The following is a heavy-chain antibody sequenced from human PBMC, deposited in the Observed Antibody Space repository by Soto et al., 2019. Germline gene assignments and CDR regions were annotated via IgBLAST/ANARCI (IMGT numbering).Heavy chain of an antibody. V-gene: IGHV4-30-2*01. Sequence: SETLSLTCAVSGGSISSGGYSWSWIRQPPGKGLECIGYIYHSVSTYYNPSLKSRVTISVDRSKNQFSLKLSSVTAADTAVYYCARGPPLGYWGQGTLVTVS. CDR3: ARGPPLGY. J-gene: IGHJ4*02. CDR1: GGSISSGGYS. CDR2: IYHSVST.